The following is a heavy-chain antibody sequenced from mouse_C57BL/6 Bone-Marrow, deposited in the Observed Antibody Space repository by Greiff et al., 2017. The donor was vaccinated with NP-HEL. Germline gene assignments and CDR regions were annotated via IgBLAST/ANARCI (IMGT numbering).Heavy chain of an antibody. CDR3: AMYYDRDYYAMDY. CDR1: GFTFSDYG. V-gene: IGHV5-17*01. Sequence: EVKLVESGGGLVKPGGSLKLSCAASGFTFSDYGMHWVRQAPEKGLEWVAYISSGSSTIYYADTVKGRFTISRDNAKNTLFLQMTSLRSEDTAMYYCAMYYDRDYYAMDYWGQGTSVTVSS. CDR2: ISSGSSTI. J-gene: IGHJ4*01. D-gene: IGHD2-4*01.